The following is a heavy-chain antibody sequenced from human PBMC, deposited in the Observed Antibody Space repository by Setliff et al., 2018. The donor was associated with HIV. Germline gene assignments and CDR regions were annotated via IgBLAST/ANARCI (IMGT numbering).Heavy chain of an antibody. CDR2: IYYSGST. CDR3: ARARGPEGDFDS. Sequence: PSETLSLTCTVSGGSINTGSYYWGWIRQPPGKGLESIGTIYYSGSTYYKSSLKSRLTISVDTSKNQFSLKMSSVTAAGTAVYYCARARGPEGDFDSWGQGTLGTVSS. J-gene: IGHJ4*02. D-gene: IGHD3-10*01. CDR1: GGSINTGSYY. V-gene: IGHV4-39*07.